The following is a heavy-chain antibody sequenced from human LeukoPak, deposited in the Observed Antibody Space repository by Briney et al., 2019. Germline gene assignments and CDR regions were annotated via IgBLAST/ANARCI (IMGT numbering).Heavy chain of an antibody. D-gene: IGHD3-10*01. CDR3: AKDGVVRGQGPYYFDY. CDR1: GFTFSSYA. CDR2: ISGSGGSR. J-gene: IGHJ4*02. Sequence: PGGSLRLSCAASGFTFSSYAMSWVRQAPGKGLEWVSTISGSGGSRNYADSVKGRFTISRDNSKNTLYLQMNSLRAEDTAVYYCAKDGVVRGQGPYYFDYWGQGTLVTVSS. V-gene: IGHV3-23*01.